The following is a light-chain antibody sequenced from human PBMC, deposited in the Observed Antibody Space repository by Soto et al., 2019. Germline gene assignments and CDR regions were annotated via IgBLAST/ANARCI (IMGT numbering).Light chain of an antibody. Sequence: QSALTQPASVSGSPGQSITISCTGTSSDVGGYNYVSWYQQHPGKAPKLMIYDVSNRPSRVSNRFSGSKSGNTASLTISGLQAEDEADYYCSSYTSRSTVVFGGGTKLTVL. CDR3: SSYTSRSTVV. CDR1: SSDVGGYNY. J-gene: IGLJ2*01. V-gene: IGLV2-14*01. CDR2: DVS.